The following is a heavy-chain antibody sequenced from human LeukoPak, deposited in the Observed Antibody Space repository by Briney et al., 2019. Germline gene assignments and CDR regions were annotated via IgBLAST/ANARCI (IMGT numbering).Heavy chain of an antibody. D-gene: IGHD3-22*01. J-gene: IGHJ4*02. V-gene: IGHV3-66*01. CDR3: ARDMSYYDSSGYYGY. CDR2: IYSGGST. Sequence: GGSLRLSCAASGFTVSSNYMSWVRQAPGKGLEWVSVIYSGGSTYYADSVKGRFTISRDNSKNTLYLQMNSLRAEDTAVYYCARDMSYYDSSGYYGYWGQGTLVTVSS. CDR1: GFTVSSNY.